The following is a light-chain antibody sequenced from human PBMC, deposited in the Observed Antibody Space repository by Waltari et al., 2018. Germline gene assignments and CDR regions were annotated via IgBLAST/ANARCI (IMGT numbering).Light chain of an antibody. V-gene: IGKV1-39*01. CDR3: QHCYGTPYT. CDR2: KAS. Sequence: DIQMTQSPSSPSASVGDRVTITCRASEKVNNYLNWYQQKPGKAPNLLIYKASTLQSGVPSRFSGSGSGTDYTFTISSLQSEDVAAYYCQHCYGTPYTFGQGTKVEIK. J-gene: IGKJ2*01. CDR1: EKVNNY.